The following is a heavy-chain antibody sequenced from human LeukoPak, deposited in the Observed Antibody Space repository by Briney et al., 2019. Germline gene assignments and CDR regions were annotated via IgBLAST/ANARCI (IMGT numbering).Heavy chain of an antibody. V-gene: IGHV3-21*01. CDR3: ARETNDFWSGRRIDY. Sequence: GGSLRLSCAASGFTFNSHTMNWVRQAPGKGLEWVSSITSSSTYIYYAVSVKGRFTISRDNAKNSLYLQMNSLRAEDTAVYYCARETNDFWSGRRIDYWGQGTLVTVSS. D-gene: IGHD3-3*01. CDR2: ITSSSTYI. CDR1: GFTFNSHT. J-gene: IGHJ4*02.